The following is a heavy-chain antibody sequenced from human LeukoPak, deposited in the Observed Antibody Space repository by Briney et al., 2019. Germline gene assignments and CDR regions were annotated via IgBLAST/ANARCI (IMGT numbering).Heavy chain of an antibody. V-gene: IGHV1-18*01. CDR2: ISAYNGNT. CDR1: GYTFTSYG. Sequence: GASVKVSCKASGYTFTSYGISWVRQAPGQGLEWMGWISAYNGNTNYAQKLQGRVTMTTDTSTSTAYMELRSPRSDDTAVYYCASSSRWVRGVIALFDYWGQGTLVTVSS. D-gene: IGHD3-10*01. CDR3: ASSSRWVRGVIALFDY. J-gene: IGHJ4*02.